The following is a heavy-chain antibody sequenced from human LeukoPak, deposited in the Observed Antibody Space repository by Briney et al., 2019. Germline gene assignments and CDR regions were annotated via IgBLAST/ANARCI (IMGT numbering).Heavy chain of an antibody. Sequence: GGSLRLSCAASGFTFNNYAMSWVRQAPGKGLEWVSSITSSGDRTFYADSVRGRFTISRDNSKNTLYLQMNRLRAEDTAVYYCAKDQGSYGMDVWGQGTTVTVSS. J-gene: IGHJ6*02. CDR2: ITSSGDRT. V-gene: IGHV3-23*01. CDR3: AKDQGSYGMDV. CDR1: GFTFNNYA.